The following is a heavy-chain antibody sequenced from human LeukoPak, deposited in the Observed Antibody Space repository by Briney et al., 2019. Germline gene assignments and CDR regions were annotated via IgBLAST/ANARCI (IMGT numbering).Heavy chain of an antibody. CDR2: IIPIFGTA. CDR3: ARRGWNTELFEY. D-gene: IGHD1/OR15-1a*01. CDR1: GGTFSSYA. V-gene: IGHV1-69*01. J-gene: IGHJ4*02. Sequence: GSSVKVSCKASGGTFSSYAISWVRQAPGQGLEWMGGIIPIFGTANYAQKFQGRVTITADESTSTAYMELSSLRSEDTAVYYCARRGWNTELFEYWGQGTLVTVSS.